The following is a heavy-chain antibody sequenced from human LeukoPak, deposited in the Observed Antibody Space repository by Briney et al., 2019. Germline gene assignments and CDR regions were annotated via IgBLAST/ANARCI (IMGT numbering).Heavy chain of an antibody. V-gene: IGHV4-38-2*02. Sequence: SETLSLTCVVSGYSISSDYFWGWIRQLPGKGLEWIGTISHSGTTYYKSSLKSRVTISLDTSKNQFSLKLTSVTAADTAVYYCVRDVGQLRSDYWGQGTLVTVSS. CDR2: ISHSGTT. CDR3: VRDVGQLRSDY. CDR1: GYSISSDYF. D-gene: IGHD2-2*01. J-gene: IGHJ4*02.